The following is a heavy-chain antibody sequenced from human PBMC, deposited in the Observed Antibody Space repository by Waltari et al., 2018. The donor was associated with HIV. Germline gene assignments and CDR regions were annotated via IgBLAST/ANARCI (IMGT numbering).Heavy chain of an antibody. V-gene: IGHV5-51*01. D-gene: IGHD6-19*01. CDR3: ATLAGAEWDLVADS. J-gene: IGHJ4*02. CDR2: IFPGDSDT. CDR1: EYDCW. Sequence: EVRLLQSGPEVKKPGASLKISCRPSEYDCWFGWVRQMPGKGLEWMGFIFPGDSDTKYSPSSQGRVTISADKSINTAYLQWRSLKASDTAIYYCATLAGAEWDLVADSWGQGTLVTVSS.